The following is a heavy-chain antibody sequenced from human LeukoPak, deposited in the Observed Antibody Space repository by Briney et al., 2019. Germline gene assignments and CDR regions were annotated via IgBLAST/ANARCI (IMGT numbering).Heavy chain of an antibody. J-gene: IGHJ2*01. V-gene: IGHV4-39*01. Sequence: SETLSLTCTVSGGSISSSSYYWGWIRQSPGKGLEWIGIIYYSATTYYNPSLKSRVTISVDTSKNHFSLKLSSVTAADTAIYYCARQRGGYWYFDLWGRGTLVTVSS. CDR3: ARQRGGYWYFDL. CDR1: GGSISSSSYY. CDR2: IYYSATT.